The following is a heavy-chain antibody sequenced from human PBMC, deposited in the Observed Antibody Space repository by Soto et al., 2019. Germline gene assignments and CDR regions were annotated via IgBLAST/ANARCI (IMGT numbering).Heavy chain of an antibody. V-gene: IGHV1-2*04. Sequence: ASVKVSCKASGYTFTGYYMHWGRQAPGQGLEWMGWINPNSGGTNYAQKFQGWVTMTRDTSISTAYMELSRLRSDDTAVYYCATGITRVTGAHDAFDIWGQGTMVTVSS. J-gene: IGHJ3*02. CDR3: ATGITRVTGAHDAFDI. CDR1: GYTFTGYY. D-gene: IGHD7-27*01. CDR2: INPNSGGT.